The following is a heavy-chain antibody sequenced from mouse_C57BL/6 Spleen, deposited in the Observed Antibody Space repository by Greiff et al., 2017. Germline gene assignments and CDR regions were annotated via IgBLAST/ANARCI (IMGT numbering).Heavy chain of an antibody. V-gene: IGHV1-15*01. CDR2: IDPETGGT. Sequence: QVQLQQSGAELVRPGASVTLSCKASGYTFTDYEMHWVKQTPVHGLEWIGAIDPETGGTAYNQKFKGKAILTADKSSSTAYMKLRSLTSEDSAVYYCTLYEVDYFDYWGQGTTLTVSS. CDR1: GYTFTDYE. D-gene: IGHD1-1*01. J-gene: IGHJ2*01. CDR3: TLYEVDYFDY.